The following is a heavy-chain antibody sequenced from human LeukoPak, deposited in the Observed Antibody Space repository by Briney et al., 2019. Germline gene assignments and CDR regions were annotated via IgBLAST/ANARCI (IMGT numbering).Heavy chain of an antibody. D-gene: IGHD4-17*01. J-gene: IGHJ6*03. CDR2: ISTIGSYI. CDR1: GFTFSRNS. Sequence: RGSLRLSCAGSGFTFSRNSMNWVRQAPGKGLEWVSSISTIGSYIYYADSVKGRFTISRDNAKKSLYLQMNSLRVEDTAVYYCSRLRRLRLAYYYYYMDVWGKGTTVTISS. CDR3: SRLRRLRLAYYYYYMDV. V-gene: IGHV3-21*01.